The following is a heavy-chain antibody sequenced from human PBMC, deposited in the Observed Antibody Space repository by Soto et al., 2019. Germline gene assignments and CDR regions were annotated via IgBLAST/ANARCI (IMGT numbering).Heavy chain of an antibody. V-gene: IGHV4-31*03. CDR1: GGSISSGGYY. CDR2: IYYSGST. CDR3: AAFGELSFNWFDP. Sequence: QVQLQESGPGLVKPSQTLSLTCTVSGGSISSGGYYWSWIRQHPGKGLEWIGYIYYSGSTYYNPTRKSRVXXSXDXXTNQFSLKLSSVTAADTAVYSCAAFGELSFNWFDPWGQGTLVTVSS. J-gene: IGHJ5*02. D-gene: IGHD3-10*01.